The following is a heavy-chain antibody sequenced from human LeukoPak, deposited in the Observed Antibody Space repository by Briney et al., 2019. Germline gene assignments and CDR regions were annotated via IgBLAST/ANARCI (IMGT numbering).Heavy chain of an antibody. J-gene: IGHJ5*02. CDR2: IIPIFGTA. CDR1: GYTFTSYY. CDR3: ARAQTYYYGSGSTYNWFDP. V-gene: IGHV1-69*13. D-gene: IGHD3-10*01. Sequence: GASVKVSCKASGYTFTSYYMHWVRQAPGQGLEWMGGIIPIFGTANYAQRFQGRVTITADESTSTAYMELSSLRSEDTAVYYCARAQTYYYGSGSTYNWFDPWGQGTLVTVSS.